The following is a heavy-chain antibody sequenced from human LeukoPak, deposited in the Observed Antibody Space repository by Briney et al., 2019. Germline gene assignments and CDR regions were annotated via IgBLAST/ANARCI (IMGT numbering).Heavy chain of an antibody. CDR3: ALRDGYNKWTFFAY. D-gene: IGHD5-24*01. Sequence: PGGSLTLACAASGFTFGSYAMSWVRQAPGKGLEWVSAISGSGGSTYYADSVKGRFTISRDNSKNTLYLQMNSLRAEDTAVYYCALRDGYNKWTFFAYWGQGTLVTVSS. CDR1: GFTFGSYA. CDR2: ISGSGGST. V-gene: IGHV3-23*01. J-gene: IGHJ4*02.